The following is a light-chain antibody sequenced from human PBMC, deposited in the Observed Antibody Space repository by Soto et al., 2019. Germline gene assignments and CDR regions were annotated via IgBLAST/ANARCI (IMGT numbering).Light chain of an antibody. V-gene: IGKV3-15*01. CDR1: QSVRIN. CDR3: HQYDNWPPYT. Sequence: EIVMTQSPATLSVSPGERATLSCRASQSVRINLAWYQQKPGKAPRLLIYAASTRESGVPARFSASGAGTDFTLTIISRLSEDVAIYYCHQYDNWPPYTFGQGTKLDIK. J-gene: IGKJ2*01. CDR2: AAS.